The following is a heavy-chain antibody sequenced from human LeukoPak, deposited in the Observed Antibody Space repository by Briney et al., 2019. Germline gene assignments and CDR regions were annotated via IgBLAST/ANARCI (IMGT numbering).Heavy chain of an antibody. CDR3: ARVRTVTLAFDY. CDR2: VYYNGDI. CDR1: GVPISTYY. D-gene: IGHD4-17*01. Sequence: SETLSLSCRVSGVPISTYYWSWIRQSPGKRLEWIAYVYYNGDIMYNPSLKSRVTISLDTSKNQFSLNMASVTAADTAVYFCARVRTVTLAFDYWGQGTLVTVSS. J-gene: IGHJ4*02. V-gene: IGHV4-59*01.